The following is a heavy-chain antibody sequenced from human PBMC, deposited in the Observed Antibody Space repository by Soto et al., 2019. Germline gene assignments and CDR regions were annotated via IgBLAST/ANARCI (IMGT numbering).Heavy chain of an antibody. V-gene: IGHV1-2*02. CDR1: GYTFSHYY. J-gene: IGHJ4*02. CDR2: INPNSGDT. Sequence: QVHPVQSGAELKKPAASVKISCKASGYTFSHYYMHWVRQAPGQGLEGMGWINPNSGDTNYAQKFQGRVTITRDTSINTGYMELSRLTSDDTAVYYCARSVALGGGFDYWGQGTLVTVSS. D-gene: IGHD2-21*01. CDR3: ARSVALGGGFDY.